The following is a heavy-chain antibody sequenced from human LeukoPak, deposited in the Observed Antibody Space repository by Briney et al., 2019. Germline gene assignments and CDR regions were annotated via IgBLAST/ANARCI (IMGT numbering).Heavy chain of an antibody. CDR2: ISGSGGDT. V-gene: IGHV3-23*01. CDR3: AKRGVVIRVILVGFHKEAYYFDS. Sequence: GGSLRLSCAASGFTFSSHAVYWVRQAPGKGLEWVSGISGSGGDTYYADSVKGRFTISRDNSKNMVYLQMKSLRAEDTAVYFCAKRGVVIRVILVGFHKEAYYFDSWGQGALVTASS. D-gene: IGHD3-22*01. CDR1: GFTFSSHA. J-gene: IGHJ4*02.